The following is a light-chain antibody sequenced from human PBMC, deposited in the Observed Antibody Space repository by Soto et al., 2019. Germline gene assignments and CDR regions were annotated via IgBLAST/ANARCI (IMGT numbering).Light chain of an antibody. CDR2: GAS. V-gene: IGKV3-15*01. CDR3: QQYNSWPLT. Sequence: EIAMTQSPATLSVSPGERATLSCRASQSVYSNLAWYQQKPGQAPRLLIYGASTRATGIPARFSGSGSGTEFTVTISSLQSEDFAVYYCQQYNSWPLTFGGGTKVEIK. J-gene: IGKJ4*01. CDR1: QSVYSN.